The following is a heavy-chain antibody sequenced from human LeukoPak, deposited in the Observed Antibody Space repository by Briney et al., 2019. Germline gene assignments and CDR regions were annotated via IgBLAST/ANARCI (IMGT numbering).Heavy chain of an antibody. J-gene: IGHJ4*02. CDR2: ISGSGGST. D-gene: IGHD3-9*01. Sequence: PGGSLRLSCAASGFTFNDYAMYWVRQAPGKGLEWVSAISGSGGSTYYADSVKGRFTISRDNSKNTLYLQMNSLRAEDTAVYYCAKERYSSGLPLDYWGQGTLVTVSS. CDR3: AKERYSSGLPLDY. V-gene: IGHV3-23*01. CDR1: GFTFNDYA.